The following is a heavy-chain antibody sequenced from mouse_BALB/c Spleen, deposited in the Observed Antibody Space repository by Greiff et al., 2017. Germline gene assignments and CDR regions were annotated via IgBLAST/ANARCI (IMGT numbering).Heavy chain of an antibody. CDR3: ARGLRPFWYVDV. V-gene: IGHV1S29*02. CDR1: GYTFTDYN. J-gene: IGHJ1*01. CDR2: IYPYNGGT. Sequence: EVQRVESGPELVKPGASVKISCKASGYTFTDYNMHWVKQSHGKSLEWIGYIYPYNGGTGYNQKFKSKATLTVDNSSSTAYMELRSLTSEDSAVYYCARGLRPFWYVDVWGAGTTVTVSS. D-gene: IGHD1-2*01.